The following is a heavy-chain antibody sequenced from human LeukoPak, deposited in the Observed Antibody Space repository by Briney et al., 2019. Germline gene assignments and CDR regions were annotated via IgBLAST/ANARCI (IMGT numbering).Heavy chain of an antibody. D-gene: IGHD5-24*01. CDR2: IIPIFGTA. V-gene: IGHV1-69*05. Sequence: SVKVSCKASGGTFSSYAISWVRQAPGQGLEWMGRIIPIFGTANYAQMFQGRVTITTDESTSTAYMELSSLRSEDTAVYYCARDQVDGYNFDYWGQRTLVTVSS. CDR3: ARDQVDGYNFDY. CDR1: GGTFSSYA. J-gene: IGHJ4*02.